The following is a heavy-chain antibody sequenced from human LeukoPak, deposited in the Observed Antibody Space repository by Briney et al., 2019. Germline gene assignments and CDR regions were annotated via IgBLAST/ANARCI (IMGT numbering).Heavy chain of an antibody. CDR2: ISSSSITI. V-gene: IGHV3-48*04. CDR1: GFTFSSYS. D-gene: IGHD2-15*01. CDR3: ARDRGGSYSAIDY. J-gene: IGHJ4*02. Sequence: GGSLRLSCAASGFTFSSYSLNWVRQAPGKGLEWVSFISSSSITIYYADSVKGRFTISRDNAEKLLHLQMNSLRAEDTAVYYCARDRGGSYSAIDYWGQGTLVTVSS.